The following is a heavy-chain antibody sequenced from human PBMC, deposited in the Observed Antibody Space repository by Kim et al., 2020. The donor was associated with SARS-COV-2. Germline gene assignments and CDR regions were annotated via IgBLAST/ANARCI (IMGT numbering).Heavy chain of an antibody. Sequence: DSGKGRFTISRDNSKTTLYLRMNSLRAEDTAVYYCARNYYGSGSYGAFDYWGQGTLVTVSS. CDR3: ARNYYGSGSYGAFDY. J-gene: IGHJ4*02. D-gene: IGHD3-10*01. V-gene: IGHV3-30*01.